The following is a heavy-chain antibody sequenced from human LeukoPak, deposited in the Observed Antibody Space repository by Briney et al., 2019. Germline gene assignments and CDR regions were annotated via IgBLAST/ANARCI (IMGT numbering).Heavy chain of an antibody. CDR1: GGSISSYY. V-gene: IGHV4-59*01. CDR3: ARGVGQWLHGDY. CDR2: ISYSGST. J-gene: IGHJ4*02. Sequence: SETLSLTCTVSGGSISSYYWSWIRQPPGKGLEWIGYISYSGSTNYNPSLKTRVTISLDTSNNQFSLKLTSVSAADTAVYYCARGVGQWLHGDYWGQGTLVTVSS. D-gene: IGHD5-24*01.